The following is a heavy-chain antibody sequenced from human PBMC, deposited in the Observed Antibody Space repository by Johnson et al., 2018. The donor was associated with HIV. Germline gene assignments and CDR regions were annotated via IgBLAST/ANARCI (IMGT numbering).Heavy chain of an antibody. D-gene: IGHD6-6*01. Sequence: QVQLVESGGGVVQPGGSLTLSCAASGFTFRNFGIHWVRQAPGKGLEWVAFIRYDGSNKYYADSVKGRFSISRDNSKNSLHLQMNSLRAEDTAVYYCARDTSIAAARAFDIWGQGTMVTVSS. CDR1: GFTFRNFG. CDR2: IRYDGSNK. J-gene: IGHJ3*02. V-gene: IGHV3-30*02. CDR3: ARDTSIAAARAFDI.